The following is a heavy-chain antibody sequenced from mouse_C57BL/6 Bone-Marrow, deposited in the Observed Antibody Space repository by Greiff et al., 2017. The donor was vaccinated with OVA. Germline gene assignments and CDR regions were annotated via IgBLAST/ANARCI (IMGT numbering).Heavy chain of an antibody. D-gene: IGHD2-2*01. CDR2: IYWDDDK. V-gene: IGHV8-12*01. J-gene: IGHJ3*01. CDR3: ARSLSLYGYDRAWFAY. Sequence: QVQLKESGPGILQSSQTLSLTCSFSGFSLSTSGMGVSWIRQPSGKGLEWLAHIYWDDDKRYNPSLKSRLTISKDTSRNQVFLKITSVDTADTATYYCARSLSLYGYDRAWFAYWGQGTLVTVSA. CDR1: GFSLSTSGMG.